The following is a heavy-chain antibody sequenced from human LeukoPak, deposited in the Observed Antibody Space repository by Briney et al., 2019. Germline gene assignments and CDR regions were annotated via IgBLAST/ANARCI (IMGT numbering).Heavy chain of an antibody. CDR1: GFTVSSNY. D-gene: IGHD1-26*01. CDR2: ISGSGGST. Sequence: GGPLRLSCAASGFTVSSNYMSWVRQAPGKGLEWVSAISGSGGSTYYADSVKGRFTISRDNSKNTLYLQMNSLRAEDTAVYYCAKARIVGAPRIPDYWGQGTLVTVSS. V-gene: IGHV3-23*01. J-gene: IGHJ4*02. CDR3: AKARIVGAPRIPDY.